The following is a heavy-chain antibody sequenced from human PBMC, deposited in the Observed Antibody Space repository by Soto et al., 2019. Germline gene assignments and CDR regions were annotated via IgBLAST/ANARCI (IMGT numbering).Heavy chain of an antibody. CDR1: GGSASSGGYY. Sequence: QVQLQESGPGLVKPSQTLSLTCTVSGGSASSGGYYWTWIRQQPGKGLEWIGYIYYSGTTYYNPPLKRPVYLTIDTAKNPLPLKLSSVTAADTAVYYCARTYYYYYAMDVWGQGTMVTVSS. CDR3: ARTYYYYYAMDV. J-gene: IGHJ6*02. V-gene: IGHV4-31*01. CDR2: IYYSGTT.